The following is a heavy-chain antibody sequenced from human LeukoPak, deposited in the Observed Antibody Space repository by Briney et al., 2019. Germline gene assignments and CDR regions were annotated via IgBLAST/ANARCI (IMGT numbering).Heavy chain of an antibody. CDR3: ARDKNYYGSGSPKDAFDI. V-gene: IGHV1-18*01. CDR2: ISGYNGNT. CDR1: GYTFINYG. D-gene: IGHD3-10*01. J-gene: IGHJ3*02. Sequence: ASVKVSCKASGYTFINYGFTWVRQAPGQGLEWMGWISGYNGNTKYAQRVQGRVTMTTDTSTSTAYMELRSLRSDDTAVYYCARDKNYYGSGSPKDAFDIWGQGTMVTVSS.